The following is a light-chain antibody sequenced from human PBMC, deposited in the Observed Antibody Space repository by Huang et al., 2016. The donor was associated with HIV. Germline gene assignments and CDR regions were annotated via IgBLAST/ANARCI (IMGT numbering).Light chain of an antibody. Sequence: DIVMTQSPLSMPVTPAEPASISCSSSQSILHSNGYNYLSWFLQKPGQSPQLLIYLGSNRASGVPERFSVSGSGTDFTLKISRVEAEDVGVYYCMQGLQIPHTFGQGTKLEIK. CDR3: MQGLQIPHT. J-gene: IGKJ2*01. CDR1: QSILHSNGYNY. CDR2: LGS. V-gene: IGKV2-28*01.